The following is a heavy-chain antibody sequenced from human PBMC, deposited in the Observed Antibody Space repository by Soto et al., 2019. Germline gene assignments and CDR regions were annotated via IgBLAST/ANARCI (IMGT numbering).Heavy chain of an antibody. CDR1: GYTLTELS. J-gene: IGHJ4*02. V-gene: IGHV1-24*01. CDR2: FDPEDGET. CDR3: ARDEGYDFWSGYQNFDY. D-gene: IGHD3-3*01. Sequence: ASVKVSCKVSGYTLTELSMHWVRQAPGKGLEWMGGFDPEDGETIYAQKLQGRVTMTTDTSTSTAYMELRSLRSDDMAVYYCARDEGYDFWSGYQNFDYWGQGTLVTVSS.